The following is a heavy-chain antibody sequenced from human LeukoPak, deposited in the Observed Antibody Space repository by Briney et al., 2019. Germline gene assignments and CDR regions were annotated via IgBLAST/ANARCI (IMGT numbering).Heavy chain of an antibody. CDR1: AGSISSYY. D-gene: IGHD5-18*01. CDR2: IHYSGGT. CDR3: AQGYRYGRFDY. J-gene: IGHJ4*02. V-gene: IGHV4-59*03. Sequence: PSETLSLTCTVSAGSISSYYWSWIRQPPGKGLEWIGFIHYSGGTNYNPSLKSRVTISVDTSKNQFSLNLSSVTAADTAVYYCAQGYRYGRFDYWGQGTLVTVSS.